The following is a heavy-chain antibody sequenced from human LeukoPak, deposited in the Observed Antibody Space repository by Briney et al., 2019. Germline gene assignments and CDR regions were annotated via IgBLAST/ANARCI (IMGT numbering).Heavy chain of an antibody. CDR2: INPNSGGT. V-gene: IGHV1-2*02. D-gene: IGHD5-18*01. CDR1: GYTFTGYY. J-gene: IGHJ3*02. Sequence: ASVKVSCKASGYTFTGYYMHWVRQAPGRGLEWMGWINPNSGGTNYAQKFQGRVTITADKSTSTAYMELSSLRSEDTAVYYCARALRTQLWPFDIWGQGTMVTVSS. CDR3: ARALRTQLWPFDI.